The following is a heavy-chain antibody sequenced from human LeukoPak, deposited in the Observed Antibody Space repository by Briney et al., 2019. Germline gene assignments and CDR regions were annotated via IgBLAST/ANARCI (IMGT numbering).Heavy chain of an antibody. CDR2: ISYDGSNK. Sequence: GGSLRLSCAASGFTFSSYAMHWVRQAPGKGLEWVAVISYDGSNKYYADSVKGRVTISRDNSKNTLSLQMNSLRAEDTAVCYCARRVAGILDYWGQGTLVTVSS. D-gene: IGHD6-19*01. J-gene: IGHJ4*02. V-gene: IGHV3-30-3*01. CDR1: GFTFSSYA. CDR3: ARRVAGILDY.